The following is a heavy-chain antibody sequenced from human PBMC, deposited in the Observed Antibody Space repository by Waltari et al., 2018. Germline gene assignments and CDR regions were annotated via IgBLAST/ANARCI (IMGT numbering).Heavy chain of an antibody. D-gene: IGHD1-26*01. CDR1: GGSISSSSYY. J-gene: IGHJ4*02. CDR2: IYYSGST. Sequence: QLQLQESGPGLVKPSETLSLTCTVSGGSISSSSYYWGWIRQPQGKGLEWIGSIYYSGSTYYNPSLKSRVTISVDTSKNQFSLKLSSVTAADTAVYYCARREWELRGGYFDYWGQGTLVTVSS. V-gene: IGHV4-39*01. CDR3: ARREWELRGGYFDY.